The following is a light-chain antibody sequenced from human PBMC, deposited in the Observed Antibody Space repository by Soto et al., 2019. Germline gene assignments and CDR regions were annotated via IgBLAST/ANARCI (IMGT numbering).Light chain of an antibody. Sequence: DIQITQSPCSLSASVGDRVTITFLASQSISSYLNWYQQKPGKAPKLLIYAASSLQSGVPSRFSGSGSGTDFTLTISSLQPEDFATYYCQKSYSTLITFGQGTRLEIK. CDR3: QKSYSTLIT. CDR2: AAS. CDR1: QSISSY. V-gene: IGKV1-39*01. J-gene: IGKJ5*01.